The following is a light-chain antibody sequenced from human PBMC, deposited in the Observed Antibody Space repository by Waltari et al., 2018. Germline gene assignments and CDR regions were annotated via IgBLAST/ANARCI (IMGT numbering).Light chain of an antibody. CDR2: KAS. CDR3: QQYNSYPLT. CDR1: QSISSW. J-gene: IGKJ4*01. V-gene: IGKV1-5*03. Sequence: DIQMTQSPSTLSASVADRVTITCRASQSISSWLAWYQQKPGKAPKLLIYKASSLESGVPSRFSGSGSGTEFTLTTSSLQPDDFATYYCQQYNSYPLTFGGGTKVEIK.